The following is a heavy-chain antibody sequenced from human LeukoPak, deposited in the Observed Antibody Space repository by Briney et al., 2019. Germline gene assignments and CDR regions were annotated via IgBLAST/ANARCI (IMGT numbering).Heavy chain of an antibody. CDR2: ISGSSTNT. J-gene: IGHJ4*02. D-gene: IGHD6-13*01. CDR1: GFTFSSYG. V-gene: IGHV3-23*01. CDR3: ARSEDIAAAGPGDY. Sequence: GGSLRLSCAASGFTFSSYGMNWVRQAPGKGLEWVSAISGSSTNTYYADSVRGRFTVSRDNSKNTLYLQMNSLRAEDTAVYYCARSEDIAAAGPGDYWAQGTLVTVSS.